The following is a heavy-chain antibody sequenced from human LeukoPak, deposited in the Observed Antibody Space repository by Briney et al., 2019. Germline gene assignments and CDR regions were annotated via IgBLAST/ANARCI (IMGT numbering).Heavy chain of an antibody. D-gene: IGHD6-19*01. Sequence: ASVKVSCKASGYTLTSYGISWVRQAPGQGLEWMGWIGAYNGNTIYAQKLQGRVTMTTDTSTSTAYMELRSLRSDDTAVYYCARDRSIAVASEIDYWGQGTLVTVSS. V-gene: IGHV1-18*01. CDR2: IGAYNGNT. CDR3: ARDRSIAVASEIDY. J-gene: IGHJ4*02. CDR1: GYTLTSYG.